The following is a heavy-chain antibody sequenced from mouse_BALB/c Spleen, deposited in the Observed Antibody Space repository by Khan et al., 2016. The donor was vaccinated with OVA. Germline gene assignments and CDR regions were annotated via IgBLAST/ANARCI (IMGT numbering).Heavy chain of an antibody. Sequence: VQLQQSGAELVKPGASVKMSCKASGYTFTSYTMHWVKQRPGQGLEWIGYINPRSGYTKYNQKFKDKATLTADKSSSTAYMQLISLTSEDSAVYDCARKSTRASYWGQGTTRTVSS. J-gene: IGHJ2*01. V-gene: IGHV1-4*01. D-gene: IGHD3-1*01. CDR1: GYTFTSYT. CDR2: INPRSGYT. CDR3: ARKSTRASY.